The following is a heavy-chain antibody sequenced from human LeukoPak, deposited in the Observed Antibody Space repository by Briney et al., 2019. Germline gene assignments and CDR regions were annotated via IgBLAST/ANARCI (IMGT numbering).Heavy chain of an antibody. CDR2: ISSSGSTI. D-gene: IGHD3-22*01. J-gene: IGHJ6*02. Sequence: GGSLRLSCAASGFTFSDYYMSWIRQAPGKGLEWVSYISSSGSTIYYADSVKGRFTISRDNAKNSLYLQMNSLRAEDTAVYYCARATYYYDSSIYGMDVWGQGTTVTVSS. V-gene: IGHV3-11*04. CDR3: ARATYYYDSSIYGMDV. CDR1: GFTFSDYY.